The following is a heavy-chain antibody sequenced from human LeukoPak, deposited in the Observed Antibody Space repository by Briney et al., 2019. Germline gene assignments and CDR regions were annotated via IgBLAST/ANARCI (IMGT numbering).Heavy chain of an antibody. CDR2: IYSGGST. V-gene: IGHV3-53*01. CDR1: GLTVSSNY. CDR3: AGYTYGYLNAFDI. Sequence: PGGSLRLSCAASGLTVSSNYMSWVRQAPGKGLEWVSLIYSGGSTYYADSVKGRFTISRDNSKNTLYLQMNSLRAEDTAAYYCAGYTYGYLNAFDIWGQGTMVTVSS. D-gene: IGHD5-18*01. J-gene: IGHJ3*02.